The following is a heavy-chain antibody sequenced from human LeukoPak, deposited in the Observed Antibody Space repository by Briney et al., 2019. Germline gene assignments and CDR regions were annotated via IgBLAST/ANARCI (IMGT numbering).Heavy chain of an antibody. V-gene: IGHV3-33*01. Sequence: GGSLRLSCATSGFTFSSYGMHWVRQAPGKGLEWVTFIWYDGSNKIYADSVKGRFTISRDSSDNTLYLQMNSLRAEDTAVYFCARDGPHYDIDYWGQGTLVTVSS. J-gene: IGHJ4*02. D-gene: IGHD3-9*01. CDR1: GFTFSSYG. CDR2: IWYDGSNK. CDR3: ARDGPHYDIDY.